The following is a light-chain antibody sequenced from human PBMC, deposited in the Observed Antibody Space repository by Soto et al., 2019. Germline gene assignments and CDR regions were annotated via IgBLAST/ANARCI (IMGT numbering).Light chain of an antibody. J-gene: IGLJ2*01. CDR2: DVS. Sequence: QSALTQPASVSGSPGQSITISCTGTSSEDGGYNYVSWYQQHPGKAPKLMIYDVSHRPSGVSNRFSGSKSGNTASLTISGLQAEDEADYYCSSYTSSSTNVVFGGGTKVTVL. CDR3: SSYTSSSTNVV. CDR1: SSEDGGYNY. V-gene: IGLV2-14*01.